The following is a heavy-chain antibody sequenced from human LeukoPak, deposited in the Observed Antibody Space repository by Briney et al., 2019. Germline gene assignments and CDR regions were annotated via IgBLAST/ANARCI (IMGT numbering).Heavy chain of an antibody. CDR1: GYTFTDYY. Sequence: ASVNISCKVSGYTFTDYYIHWVQQAPGKGLEWMGLVHPEDDETEYAENFQGRITITADTPTDTTYMELSSLRSEDTAVYYCATDQKGAFDFWGQGTLVTVSS. V-gene: IGHV1-69-2*01. J-gene: IGHJ3*01. CDR3: ATDQKGAFDF. CDR2: VHPEDDET.